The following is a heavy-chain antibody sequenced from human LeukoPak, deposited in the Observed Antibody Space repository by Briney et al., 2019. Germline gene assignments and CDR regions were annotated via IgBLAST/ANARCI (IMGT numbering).Heavy chain of an antibody. CDR2: ISSSGSTI. J-gene: IGHJ4*02. Sequence: GGSLRLSCAASGFTFSDYYMSWIRQAPGKGLEWVSYISSSGSTIYYADSVKGRFTISRDNAKNSLYLQMNSLRAEDTAVYYCARGKTRPSLAPLRSRLEYYFDYWGQGILVTVSS. CDR1: GFTFSDYY. CDR3: ARGKTRPSLAPLRSRLEYYFDY. D-gene: IGHD3-3*01. V-gene: IGHV3-11*01.